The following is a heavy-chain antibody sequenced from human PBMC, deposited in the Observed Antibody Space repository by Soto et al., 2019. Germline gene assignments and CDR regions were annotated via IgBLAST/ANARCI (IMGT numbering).Heavy chain of an antibody. J-gene: IGHJ6*02. CDR1: GGTFSSYA. D-gene: IGHD6-19*01. CDR3: AARIAVAGTAYYGMDV. Sequence: ASVKVSCKASGGTFSSYAISWVRQAPGQGLEWMGGIIPIFGTANYAQKFQGRVTITADESTSTAYMELSSLRSEDTAVYYCAARIAVAGTAYYGMDVWGQGTTVTVS. V-gene: IGHV1-69*13. CDR2: IIPIFGTA.